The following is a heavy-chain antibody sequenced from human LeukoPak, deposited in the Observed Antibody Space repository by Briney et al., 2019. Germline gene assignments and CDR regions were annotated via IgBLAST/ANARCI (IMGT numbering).Heavy chain of an antibody. Sequence: GTSVKVSCKASGFTFTSSAVQWVRQARGQRLEWIGWIVVGSGNTNYAQKFQERVTITRDMSTSTAYMELSSPRSEDTAVYYCAADSPLVDTAMVLDYWGQGTLVTVSS. CDR1: GFTFTSSA. V-gene: IGHV1-58*01. CDR3: AADSPLVDTAMVLDY. J-gene: IGHJ4*02. D-gene: IGHD5-18*01. CDR2: IVVGSGNT.